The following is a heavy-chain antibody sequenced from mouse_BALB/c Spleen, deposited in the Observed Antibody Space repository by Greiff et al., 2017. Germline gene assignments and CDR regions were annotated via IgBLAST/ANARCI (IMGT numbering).Heavy chain of an antibody. J-gene: IGHJ2*01. V-gene: IGHV14-3*02. CDR2: IDPANGNT. Sequence: EVQLQQSGAELVKPGASVKLSCTASGFNIKDTYMHWVKQRPEQGLEWIGRIDPANGNTKYDPKFQGKATITADTSSNTAYLQLSSLTSEDTAVYYCAYYYGSSPYFDYWGQGTTLTVSS. D-gene: IGHD1-1*01. CDR1: GFNIKDTY. CDR3: AYYYGSSPYFDY.